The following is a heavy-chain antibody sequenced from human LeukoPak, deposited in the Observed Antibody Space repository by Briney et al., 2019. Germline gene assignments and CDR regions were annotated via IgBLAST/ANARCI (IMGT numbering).Heavy chain of an antibody. CDR1: GFSFSNYW. Sequence: HTGGSLRLSCTASGFSFSNYWMTWVRQAPGKGLERVADINGDGSHSYCVDSVKGRFTLSRDNAKNSLFLQMNSLRAEDTAVYYYVKNSGWYCLDYWGQGTLVTVSS. V-gene: IGHV3-7*03. J-gene: IGHJ4*02. CDR3: VKNSGWYCLDY. D-gene: IGHD6-13*01. CDR2: INGDGSHS.